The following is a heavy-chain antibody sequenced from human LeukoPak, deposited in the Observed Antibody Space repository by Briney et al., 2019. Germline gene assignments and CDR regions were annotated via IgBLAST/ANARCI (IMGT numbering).Heavy chain of an antibody. CDR3: ARLPRSSSWRYYFDY. CDR2: ISHSGRA. J-gene: IGHJ4*02. CDR1: GGSFSGYY. V-gene: IGHV4-34*01. Sequence: PSETLSLTCAVYGGSFSGYYWTWIRQPPGKGLEWIGEISHSGRANYNPSLKSRVTISVDTSKNQFSLKVNSVTAADTAVYYCARLPRSSSWRYYFDYWGQGTLVTVSS. D-gene: IGHD6-13*01.